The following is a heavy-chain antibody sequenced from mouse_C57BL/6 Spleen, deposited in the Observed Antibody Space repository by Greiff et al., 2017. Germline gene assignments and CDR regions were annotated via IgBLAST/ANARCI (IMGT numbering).Heavy chain of an antibody. D-gene: IGHD3-2*02. CDR1: GFTFSSYA. CDR3: TRDRGAQATSWFAY. CDR2: ISSGGDYI. Sequence: EVKVVESGEGLVKPGGSLKLSCAASGFTFSSYAMSWVRQTPEKRLEWVAYISSGGDYIYYADTVKGRFTISRDNARNTLYLQMSSLKSEDTAMYYCTRDRGAQATSWFAYWGQGTLVTVSA. V-gene: IGHV5-9-1*02. J-gene: IGHJ3*01.